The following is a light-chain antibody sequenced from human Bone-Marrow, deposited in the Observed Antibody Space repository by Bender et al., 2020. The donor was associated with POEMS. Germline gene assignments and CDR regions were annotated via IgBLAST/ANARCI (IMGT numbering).Light chain of an antibody. V-gene: IGLV1-40*01. Sequence: QSVVTQPPSLSEAPRQRVTISCSGSSSNIGNHGVNWYQQLPGTGPKLLIFGNNNRPSGVPDRFSASKSGTSASLAISGLQAEDEADYYCQTYDTSLSVVFGGGTKLTVL. J-gene: IGLJ2*01. CDR3: QTYDTSLSVV. CDR1: SSNIGNHG. CDR2: GNN.